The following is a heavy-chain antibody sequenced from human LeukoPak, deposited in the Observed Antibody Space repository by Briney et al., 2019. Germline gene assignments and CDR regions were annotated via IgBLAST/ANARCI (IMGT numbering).Heavy chain of an antibody. V-gene: IGHV3-21*01. CDR1: GFTLSSYS. CDR2: ISSSSSYI. Sequence: GGSLSLSCAASGFTLSSYSMNWVPQAPGKGLEWVSSISSSSSYIYYADSVKGRFTISRDNAKNSLYLQMNSLRAEDTAVYYSARMVGYNLATIDYWGQGTLVTVSS. CDR3: ARMVGYNLATIDY. D-gene: IGHD5-24*01. J-gene: IGHJ4*02.